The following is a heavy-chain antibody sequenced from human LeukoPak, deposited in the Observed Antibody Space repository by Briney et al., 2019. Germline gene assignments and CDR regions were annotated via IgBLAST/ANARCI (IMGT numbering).Heavy chain of an antibody. J-gene: IGHJ6*03. CDR3: ARNYYYYYMDV. V-gene: IGHV4-39*01. CDR2: IYYSGST. CDR1: GGSISSSSYY. Sequence: PSETLSLTCTASGGSISSSSYYWGWIRQPPGKGLEWIGSIYYSGSTYYNPSLKSRVTISVDTSKNQFSLKLSSVTAADTAVYYCARNYYYYYMDVWGKGTTVTDSS.